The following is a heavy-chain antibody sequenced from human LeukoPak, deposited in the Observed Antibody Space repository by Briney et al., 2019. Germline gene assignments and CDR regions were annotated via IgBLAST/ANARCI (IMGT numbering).Heavy chain of an antibody. CDR2: ISYDGSNK. J-gene: IGHJ6*02. V-gene: IGHV3-30*03. Sequence: GRSLRLSCAASGFTFSSYGMHWVRQAPGKGLEWVAVISYDGSNKYYADSVKGRFTISRDNSKNTLYLQMNSLRADDTAIYYCARNQQLGGHSYYYYGMGVWGQGTTVTVSS. CDR3: ARNQQLGGHSYYYYGMGV. D-gene: IGHD3-16*01. CDR1: GFTFSSYG.